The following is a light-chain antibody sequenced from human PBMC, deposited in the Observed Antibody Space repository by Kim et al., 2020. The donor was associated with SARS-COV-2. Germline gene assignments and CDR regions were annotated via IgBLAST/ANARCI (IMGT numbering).Light chain of an antibody. CDR3: QVWDSSSDHRV. Sequence: SYELTQPPSVSVAPGKTARITCGGNNIGSKSVHWYQQNPGQAPVLVIYYDSDRPSGIPERFSGSNSGNTATLTISRVEAGDEADYYCQVWDSSSDHRVFGGGTKVTVL. CDR2: YDS. V-gene: IGLV3-21*04. CDR1: NIGSKS. J-gene: IGLJ3*02.